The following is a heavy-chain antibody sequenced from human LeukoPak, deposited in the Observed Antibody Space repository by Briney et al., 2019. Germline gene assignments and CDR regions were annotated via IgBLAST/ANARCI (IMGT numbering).Heavy chain of an antibody. CDR2: SYPGDSDT. D-gene: IGHD3-22*01. V-gene: IGHV5-51*01. Sequence: GESLKISCKGSGYNFTDYWIGWVRQMPGKGLGWRGISYPGDSDTRSSPSFQRQVTISVDKSLNTAYLQWTSLKASDSAMYYCARRLYYYESSGYFLGWFDPWGQGTLVTVSS. J-gene: IGHJ5*02. CDR1: GYNFTDYW. CDR3: ARRLYYYESSGYFLGWFDP.